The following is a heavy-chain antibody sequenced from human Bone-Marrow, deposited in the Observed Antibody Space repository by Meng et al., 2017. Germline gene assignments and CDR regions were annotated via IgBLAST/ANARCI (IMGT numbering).Heavy chain of an antibody. CDR1: GYTLTELS. CDR2: FDPEDGET. J-gene: IGHJ4*02. Sequence: ASVKVSCKVSGYTLTELSMHWVRQAPGKGLEWMGGFDPEDGETIYAQKFQGRVTMTEDTSTDTAYMELNSLRSEDTAVYYCARDRFGVAARLVYYFDYWGQGTLVTVSS. V-gene: IGHV1-24*01. D-gene: IGHD6-6*01. CDR3: ARDRFGVAARLVYYFDY.